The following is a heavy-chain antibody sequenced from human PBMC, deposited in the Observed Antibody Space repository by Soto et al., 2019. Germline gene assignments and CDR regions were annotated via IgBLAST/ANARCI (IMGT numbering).Heavy chain of an antibody. V-gene: IGHV2-5*02. J-gene: IGHJ6*03. CDR3: AHSITGTTRGYYYYYMDV. D-gene: IGHD1-20*01. CDR1: GVSLSTSGVG. CDR2: IYWDDDK. Sequence: SGPTLVNPTQTLTLTCTFSGVSLSTSGVGVGWIRQPPGKALEWLALIYWDDDKRYRPSLKSRLTITKDTSKNQVVLTMTNMDPVDTATYYCAHSITGTTRGYYYYYMDVWGKGTTVTVSS.